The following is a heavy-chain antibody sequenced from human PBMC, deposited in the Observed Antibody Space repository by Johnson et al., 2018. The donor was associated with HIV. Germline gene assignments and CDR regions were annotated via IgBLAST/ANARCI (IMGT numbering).Heavy chain of an antibody. CDR3: ARDWNEYSSSDGAFDI. V-gene: IGHV3-9*01. D-gene: IGHD6-6*01. CDR1: GFTFDDYA. Sequence: VQLVESGGGLVQPGRSLRLSCAASGFTFDDYAMHWVRQAPGKGLEWVSGISWNSGSIGYADSVKGRFTISRDNAKNSLYLQMNSLRAEDTALYYCARDWNEYSSSDGAFDIWGQGTMVTVSS. J-gene: IGHJ3*02. CDR2: ISWNSGSI.